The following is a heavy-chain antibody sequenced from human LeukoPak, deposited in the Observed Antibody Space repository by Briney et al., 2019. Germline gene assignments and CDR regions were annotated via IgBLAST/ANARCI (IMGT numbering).Heavy chain of an antibody. CDR2: INPNSGGT. Sequence: GASVKVSCKASGHTFTGYYMHWVRQAPGQGLEWMGWINPNSGGTNYAQKFQSRVTMTRDTSISTAYMELSRLRSDDTAVYYCARSRYYYDSSGYKFDYWGQGTLVTVSS. V-gene: IGHV1-2*02. CDR1: GHTFTGYY. J-gene: IGHJ4*02. D-gene: IGHD3-22*01. CDR3: ARSRYYYDSSGYKFDY.